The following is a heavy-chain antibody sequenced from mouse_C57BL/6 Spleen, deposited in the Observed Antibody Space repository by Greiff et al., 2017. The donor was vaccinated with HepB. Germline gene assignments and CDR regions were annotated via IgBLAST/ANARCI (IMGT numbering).Heavy chain of an antibody. J-gene: IGHJ2*01. D-gene: IGHD1-1*01. Sequence: EVQLQQPGPELVKPGASVKISCKASGYTFTDYYMNWVKQSHGKSLEWIGDINPNNGGTSYNQKFKGKATLTVDKSSSTAYMELRSLTSEDSAVYYCARPYYYGSSYVDYWGQGTTLTVSS. CDR2: INPNNGGT. V-gene: IGHV1-26*01. CDR3: ARPYYYGSSYVDY. CDR1: GYTFTDYY.